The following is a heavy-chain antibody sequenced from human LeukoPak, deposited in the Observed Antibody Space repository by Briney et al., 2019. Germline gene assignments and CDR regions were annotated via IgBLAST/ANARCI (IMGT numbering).Heavy chain of an antibody. CDR1: GFTFSSYA. CDR3: ARDGSRVVPAAIVDY. J-gene: IGHJ4*02. D-gene: IGHD2-2*01. Sequence: PGRSLRLSCAASGFTFSSYAMHWVRQAPGKGLEWVAVISYDGSSKYYADSVKGRFTISRDNSKNTLYLQMNSLRAEDTAVYYCARDGSRVVPAAIVDYWGQGTLVTVSS. V-gene: IGHV3-30-3*01. CDR2: ISYDGSSK.